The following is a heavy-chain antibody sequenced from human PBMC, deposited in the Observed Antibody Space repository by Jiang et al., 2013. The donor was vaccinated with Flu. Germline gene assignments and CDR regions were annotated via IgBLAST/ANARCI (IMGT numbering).Heavy chain of an antibody. CDR3: ARDYYDSSGYPEYFQH. D-gene: IGHD3-22*01. CDR1: GYTFTSYA. J-gene: IGHJ1*01. CDR2: INAGNGNT. V-gene: IGHV1-3*01. Sequence: SGAEVKKPGASVKVSCKASGYTFTSYAMHWVRQAPGQRLEWMGWINAGNGNTKYSQKFQGRVTITRDTSASTAYMELSSLRSEDTAVYYCARDYYDSSGYPEYFQHWGQGTLVTVSS.